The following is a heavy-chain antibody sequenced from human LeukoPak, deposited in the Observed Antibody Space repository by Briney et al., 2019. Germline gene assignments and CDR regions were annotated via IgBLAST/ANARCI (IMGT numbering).Heavy chain of an antibody. J-gene: IGHJ4*02. CDR1: GFTFSSYG. Sequence: GGTLRLSCAASGFTFSSYGMSWVRQAPGKGLEWVSSISSSSTYIYYADSVKGRFTISRDNAKNSLFLQMNSLRAEDTAVYYCARFALKTPPTDWGQGTLVTVSS. CDR2: ISSSSTYI. V-gene: IGHV3-21*01. CDR3: ARFALKTPPTD.